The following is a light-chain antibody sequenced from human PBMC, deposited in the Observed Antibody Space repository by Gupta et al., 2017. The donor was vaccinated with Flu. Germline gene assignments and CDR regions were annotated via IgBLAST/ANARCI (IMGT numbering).Light chain of an antibody. CDR1: TGAVTSGNY. CDR2: DTS. Sequence: TVTRTCGSSTGAVTSGNYPNWVQQKPGQAPRVLSYDTSKKHSWTPARFSGSVRGDKAALTLSGVQAEDEAEYDCLHYFGGGHLVFGTGTQLTVL. V-gene: IGLV7-43*01. J-gene: IGLJ1*01. CDR3: LHYFGGGHLV.